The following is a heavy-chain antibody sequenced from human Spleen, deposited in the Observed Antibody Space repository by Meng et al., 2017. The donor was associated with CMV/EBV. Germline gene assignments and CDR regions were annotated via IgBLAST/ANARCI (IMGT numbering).Heavy chain of an antibody. CDR3: AMSGGAVRPSYYYDLDV. V-gene: IGHV1-18*01. CDR2: ISAYNGDT. D-gene: IGHD6-6*01. CDR1: GYTFTNYG. J-gene: IGHJ6*02. Sequence: ASVKVSCKASGYTFTNYGISWVRQAPGQGLEWMGWISAYNGDTYYVQKLQGRVTMTTDTSTSTAYMELRSLRSEDTAVYFCAMSGGAVRPSYYYDLDVWGQGTTVTVSS.